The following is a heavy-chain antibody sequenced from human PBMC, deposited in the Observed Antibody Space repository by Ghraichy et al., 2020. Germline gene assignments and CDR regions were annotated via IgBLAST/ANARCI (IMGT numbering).Heavy chain of an antibody. D-gene: IGHD6-19*01. CDR1: GFTFSSYG. J-gene: IGHJ4*02. V-gene: IGHV3-30*02. CDR2: IRYDGSNK. Sequence: GGSLRLSCAASGFTFSSYGMHWVRQAPGKGLEWVAFIRYDGSNKYYADSVKGRFTISRDNSKNTLYLQMNSLRAEDTAVYYCAKKGRGPPRGAGTTYFDYWGQGTLVTVSS. CDR3: AKKGRGPPRGAGTTYFDY.